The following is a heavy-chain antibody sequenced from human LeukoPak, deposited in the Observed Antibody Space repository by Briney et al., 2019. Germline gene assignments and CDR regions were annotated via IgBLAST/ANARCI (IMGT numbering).Heavy chain of an antibody. Sequence: GGALRLSCAASGFTLSSDAMSWVRQAPRKGLEWVSGISGSGSRTYYADSVKGRFTISRDNSKNTLYLQMNSLRAEDTAVYYCARGNEVTSLDYWGQGTLVTVSS. CDR2: ISGSGSRT. CDR3: ARGNEVTSLDY. CDR1: GFTLSSDA. V-gene: IGHV3-23*01. J-gene: IGHJ4*02. D-gene: IGHD2-21*02.